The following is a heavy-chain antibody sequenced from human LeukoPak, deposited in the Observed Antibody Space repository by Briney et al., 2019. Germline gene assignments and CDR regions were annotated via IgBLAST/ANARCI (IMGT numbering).Heavy chain of an antibody. D-gene: IGHD2-2*01. Sequence: PSETLSLTCTVSGGSIDFYYWSWIRQPPGKGLVWIGYIYYDGSTNCNPSLRSRVTMSVDTSKNQFSLNLSSVTAADTAVYYCARYPSSSMNAWPEWGQGTLVTVSS. J-gene: IGHJ4*02. CDR2: IYYDGST. V-gene: IGHV4-59*01. CDR1: GGSIDFYY. CDR3: ARYPSSSMNAWPE.